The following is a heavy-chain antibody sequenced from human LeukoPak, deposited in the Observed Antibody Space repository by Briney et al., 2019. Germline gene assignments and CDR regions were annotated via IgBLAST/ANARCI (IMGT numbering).Heavy chain of an antibody. J-gene: IGHJ4*02. CDR2: ISAYNGNT. D-gene: IGHD3-3*01. Sequence: GASVKVSCKASGYTFTSYGISWVRQAPGQGLEWMGWISAYNGNTNYAQKLQGRVTMTTDTSTSTAYMELRSLRSDDTAVYYCARLPRFSDLGYFDYWAREPWSPSPQ. CDR1: GYTFTSYG. V-gene: IGHV1-18*01. CDR3: ARLPRFSDLGYFDY.